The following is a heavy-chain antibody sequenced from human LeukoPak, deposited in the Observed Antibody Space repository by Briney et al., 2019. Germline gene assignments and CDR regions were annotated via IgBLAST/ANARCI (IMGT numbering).Heavy chain of an antibody. CDR1: GFTFSTYW. J-gene: IGHJ4*02. CDR3: ARPISSGSIDY. CDR2: ITTDGSST. D-gene: IGHD6-19*01. Sequence: PGGSLRLSCAASGFTFSTYWMHWVRQGPWKGLLWVSRITTDGSSTKYADSVKGRFTISRDNAKNTLYSQMNSLRAEDTAVYYCARPISSGSIDYWGQGTLVIVSS. V-gene: IGHV3-74*03.